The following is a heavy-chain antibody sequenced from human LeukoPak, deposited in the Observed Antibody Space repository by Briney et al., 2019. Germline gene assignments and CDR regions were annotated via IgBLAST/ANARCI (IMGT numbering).Heavy chain of an antibody. J-gene: IGHJ4*02. V-gene: IGHV1-2*02. CDR2: INPNSGGT. CDR1: GYTFTGYY. Sequence: GASVKVSCKASGYTFTGYYMHWVRQAPGQGLEWMGWINPNSGGTNYAPKFQGRVTMTRDTSISTAYMELSRLRSDDTAVYYCAREAPPDMVVVVAASFDYWGQGTLVTVSS. D-gene: IGHD2-15*01. CDR3: AREAPPDMVVVVAASFDY.